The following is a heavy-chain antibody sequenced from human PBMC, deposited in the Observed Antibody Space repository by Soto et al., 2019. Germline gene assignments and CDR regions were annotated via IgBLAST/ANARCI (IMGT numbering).Heavy chain of an antibody. CDR1: GYTFTNYA. D-gene: IGHD4-17*01. CDR2: INAGKGNT. CDR3: ARDDYHDASTHFDY. Sequence: QVQLVQSGAEVKKPGASVKVSCKASGYTFTNYAMHWVRQAPGQRLEWMGWINAGKGNTKYSQKFQGRVTITRDTSASTAYMELSSLRSEATAVYYCARDDYHDASTHFDYWGQRTLVTVSS. J-gene: IGHJ4*02. V-gene: IGHV1-3*01.